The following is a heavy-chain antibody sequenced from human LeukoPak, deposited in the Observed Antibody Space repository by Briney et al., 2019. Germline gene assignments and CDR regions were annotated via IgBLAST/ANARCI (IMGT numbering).Heavy chain of an antibody. D-gene: IGHD2-21*02. CDR1: GFTFSNYG. CDR2: ISGSGGST. V-gene: IGHV3-23*01. Sequence: SGGSLRLSCAASGFTFSNYGMSWGRQAPGKGLEWGSAISGSGGSTYYADSVKGRFTISRDNSKNTLYLQMNSLRAEDTAVYYCAKSHHVTAIDYWGQGTLVTVSS. J-gene: IGHJ4*02. CDR3: AKSHHVTAIDY.